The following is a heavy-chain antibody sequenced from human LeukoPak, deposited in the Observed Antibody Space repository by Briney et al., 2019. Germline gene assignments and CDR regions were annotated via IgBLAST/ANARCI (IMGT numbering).Heavy chain of an antibody. J-gene: IGHJ4*02. V-gene: IGHV3-30*04. D-gene: IGHD3-22*01. CDR3: AKTYYYDSSGYYV. Sequence: GGSLRLSCAASGFTFSSYAMHWVRQAPGKGLEWVAVISYDGSNKYYADSVKGRFTISRDNSKNTLYLQMNSLRAEDTAVYYCAKTYYYDSSGYYVWGQGTLVTVSS. CDR1: GFTFSSYA. CDR2: ISYDGSNK.